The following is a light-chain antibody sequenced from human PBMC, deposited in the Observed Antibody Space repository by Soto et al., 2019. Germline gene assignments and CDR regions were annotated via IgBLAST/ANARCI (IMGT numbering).Light chain of an antibody. CDR3: PRHGSSLRT. V-gene: IGKV3-20*01. Sequence: EIVLTQSPGTLSLSPGERATLSCRASQGVASRSLAWYQQKPGQAPRLLIYDASTRATGIPDRFSGSGSGTDFTLTISRLEPEAYPVYSYPRHGSSLRTFGQGTKVEIK. CDR2: DAS. J-gene: IGKJ1*01. CDR1: QGVASRS.